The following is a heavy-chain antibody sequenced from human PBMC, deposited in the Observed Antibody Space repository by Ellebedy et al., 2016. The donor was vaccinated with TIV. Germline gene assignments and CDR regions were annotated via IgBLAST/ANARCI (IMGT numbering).Heavy chain of an antibody. CDR3: ATFSYYDYVWGSYRATREYWYFDL. CDR2: ISAYNGNT. CDR1: GYTFTSYG. Sequence: ASVKVSXXASGYTFTSYGISWVRQAPGQGLEWMGWISAYNGNTNYAQKLQGRVTMTTDTSTNTAYMELSSLRSEDTAVYYCATFSYYDYVWGSYRATREYWYFDLWGRGTLVTVSS. V-gene: IGHV1-18*01. D-gene: IGHD3-16*02. J-gene: IGHJ2*01.